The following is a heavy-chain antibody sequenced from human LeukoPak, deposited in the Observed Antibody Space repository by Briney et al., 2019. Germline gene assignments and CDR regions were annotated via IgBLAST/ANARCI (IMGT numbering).Heavy chain of an antibody. CDR3: ARIQTGYSSGWSAY. V-gene: IGHV3-20*04. CDR2: ITWNGDIT. Sequence: GGSLRLSCSVAGFSFDDYGMSWVRQAPGKGLEWVSGITWNGDITGYADSVRGRFTISRDNAKNSLYLQMNSLRAEDTALYYCARIQTGYSSGWSAYWGQGTLVTVSS. D-gene: IGHD6-19*01. J-gene: IGHJ4*02. CDR1: GFSFDDYG.